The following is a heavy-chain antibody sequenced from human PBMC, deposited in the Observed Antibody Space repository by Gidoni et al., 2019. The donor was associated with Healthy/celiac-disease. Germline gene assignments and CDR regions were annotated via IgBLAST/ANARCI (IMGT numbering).Heavy chain of an antibody. CDR2: IYHSGST. CDR3: ARDLPTVTTPYAFDI. J-gene: IGHJ3*02. V-gene: IGHV4-38-2*02. Sequence: GSGYSISSGYYWGWIRQPPGKGLEWIGSIYHSGSTFYNPSLKSRVTISVDTSKNQFSLKLSSVTAADTAVYYCARDLPTVTTPYAFDILGQGTMVTVSS. D-gene: IGHD4-17*01. CDR1: GYSISSGYY.